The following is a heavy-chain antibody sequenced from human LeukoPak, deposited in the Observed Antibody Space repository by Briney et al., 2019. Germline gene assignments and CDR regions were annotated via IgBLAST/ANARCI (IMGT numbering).Heavy chain of an antibody. V-gene: IGHV3-7*03. CDR3: ARVGGGYDSSGYYSFDY. CDR1: GFTFRDPW. CDR2: IKQDGSEK. Sequence: GGSLRLSCAASGFTFRDPWMTWVRQAPGKGLEWVANIKQDGSEKYYVDSVKGRFTISRDNAKNSLYLQMNSLRAEDTAVYYCARVGGGYDSSGYYSFDYWGQGTLVTVSS. J-gene: IGHJ4*02. D-gene: IGHD3-22*01.